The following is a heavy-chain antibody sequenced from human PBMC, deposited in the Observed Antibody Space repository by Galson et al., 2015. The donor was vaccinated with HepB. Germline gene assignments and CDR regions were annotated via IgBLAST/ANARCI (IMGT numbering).Heavy chain of an antibody. CDR1: GFTFSSYS. J-gene: IGHJ6*02. Sequence: SLRLSCAASGFTFSSYSMNWVRQAPGKGLEWVSYISSSSSTIYYADSVKGRFTISRDNAKNSLYLQMNSLRAEDTAVYYCARRSGDYYYGMDVWGQGTTVTVSS. V-gene: IGHV3-48*01. CDR3: ARRSGDYYYGMDV. D-gene: IGHD3-10*01. CDR2: ISSSSSTI.